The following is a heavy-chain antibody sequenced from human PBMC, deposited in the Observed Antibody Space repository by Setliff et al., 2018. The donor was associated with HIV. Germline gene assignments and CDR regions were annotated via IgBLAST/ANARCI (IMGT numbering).Heavy chain of an antibody. Sequence: PRASVKVSCKASGYTFTNSDINWVRQATGQGLEWMGWMNPNSGNTGYAQKFQGRVIMTRDTSITTAYMELSSLRSDDTAVYYCARGAWYTSGWYSSRYMDVWGKGTTVTVSS. V-gene: IGHV1-8*02. CDR3: ARGAWYTSGWYSSRYMDV. CDR1: GYTFTNSD. CDR2: MNPNSGNT. J-gene: IGHJ6*03. D-gene: IGHD6-19*01.